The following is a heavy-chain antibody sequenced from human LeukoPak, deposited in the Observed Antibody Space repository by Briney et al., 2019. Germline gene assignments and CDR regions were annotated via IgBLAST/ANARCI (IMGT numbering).Heavy chain of an antibody. D-gene: IGHD3-10*01. Sequence: GGSLRLSCEASGFTFSNYAMSWVRQAPGKGLEWVSAITGSGNSTYYADSVKGRFTISRDNSKRTLFLQMNSLRADDTAVYYCVPSVDYWGQGTLVTVSS. CDR1: GFTFSNYA. J-gene: IGHJ4*02. V-gene: IGHV3-23*01. CDR2: ITGSGNST. CDR3: VPSVDY.